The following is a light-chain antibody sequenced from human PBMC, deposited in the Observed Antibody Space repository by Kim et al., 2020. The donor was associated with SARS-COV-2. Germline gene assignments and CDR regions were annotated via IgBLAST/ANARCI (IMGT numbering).Light chain of an antibody. V-gene: IGKV3-15*01. Sequence: EIVLTQSPATLSASPGERATLSCRASQSVSSHLAWYQQKHGQAPRLVIYGASTRATGIPARFSGSGTATEFTLTIASLQSEDFALYYCQQYDTWPRTFAQGTKVEIK. CDR3: QQYDTWPRT. CDR2: GAS. J-gene: IGKJ1*01. CDR1: QSVSSH.